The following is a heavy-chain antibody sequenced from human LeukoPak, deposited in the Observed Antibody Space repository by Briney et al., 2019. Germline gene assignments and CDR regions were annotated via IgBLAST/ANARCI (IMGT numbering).Heavy chain of an antibody. V-gene: IGHV3-7*01. D-gene: IGHD1-26*01. CDR3: ARDGRLTQKRGYFDY. CDR1: GFTFSSYW. Sequence: GGSLRLSCAASGFTFSSYWMSWVRQAPGKGLEWVANIKQDGSEKYYVDSVKGRFTISRDNAKNSLYLQMNSLRAEDTAVCYCARDGRLTQKRGYFDYWGQGTLVTVSS. J-gene: IGHJ4*02. CDR2: IKQDGSEK.